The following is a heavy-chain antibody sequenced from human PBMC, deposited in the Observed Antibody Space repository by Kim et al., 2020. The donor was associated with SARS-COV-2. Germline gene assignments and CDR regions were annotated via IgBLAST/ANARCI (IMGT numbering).Heavy chain of an antibody. CDR3: ARKVWFGESFYFDY. Sequence: GGSLRLSCAASGFTFSSYGMHWVRQAPGKGLEWVAVISYDGSNKYYADSVKGRFTISRDNSKNTLYLQMNSLRAEDTAVYYCARKVWFGESFYFDYWGQGTLVTVSS. CDR1: GFTFSSYG. J-gene: IGHJ4*02. V-gene: IGHV3-33*05. CDR2: ISYDGSNK. D-gene: IGHD3-10*01.